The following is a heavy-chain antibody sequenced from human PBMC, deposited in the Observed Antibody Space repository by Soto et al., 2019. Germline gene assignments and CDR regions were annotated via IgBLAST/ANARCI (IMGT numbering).Heavy chain of an antibody. D-gene: IGHD3-22*01. CDR2: IYYSGST. CDR3: ARHVYYDSSGYYPYYFDY. J-gene: IGHJ4*02. CDR1: GGSISSSSYY. V-gene: IGHV4-39*01. Sequence: SETLSLTCTVSGGSISSSSYYWGWIRQPPGKGLEWIGSIYYSGSTYYNPSLKSRVTISVDTSKNQFSLKLSSVTAADTAVNYCARHVYYDSSGYYPYYFDYWGQGTLVTVSS.